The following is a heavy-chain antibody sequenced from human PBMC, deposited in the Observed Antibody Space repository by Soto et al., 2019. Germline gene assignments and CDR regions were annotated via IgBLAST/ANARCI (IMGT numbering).Heavy chain of an antibody. J-gene: IGHJ6*02. CDR1: GGTFSSYA. V-gene: IGHV1-69*13. D-gene: IGHD6-13*01. Sequence: SVKVSCKASGGTFSSYAISWVRQAPGQGLEWMGGIIPILGTANYAQKFQGRVTITADESTSTAYMELSSLRSEDTAVYYCARNGETAASSYDYYYYGMDVWGQGTTVTASS. CDR3: ARNGETAASSYDYYYYGMDV. CDR2: IIPILGTA.